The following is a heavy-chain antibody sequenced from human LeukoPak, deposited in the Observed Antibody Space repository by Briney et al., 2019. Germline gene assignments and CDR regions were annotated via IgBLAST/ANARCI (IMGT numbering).Heavy chain of an antibody. CDR3: ARAKPKNMVRGLIMRRESRYYFDY. CDR2: ISSSSSYI. CDR1: GFTFSSYS. Sequence: GGSLRLSCAASGFTFSSYSMNWVRQAPGKGLEWVSSISSSSSYIYHADSVKGRFTISRDNSKSTLYIQMNSLRAEDTAVYYCARAKPKNMVRGLIMRRESRYYFDYWGQGTLVTVSS. D-gene: IGHD3-10*01. V-gene: IGHV3-21*04. J-gene: IGHJ4*02.